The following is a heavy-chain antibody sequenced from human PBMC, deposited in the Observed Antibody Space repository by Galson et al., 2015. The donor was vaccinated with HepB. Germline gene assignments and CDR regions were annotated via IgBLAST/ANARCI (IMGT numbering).Heavy chain of an antibody. Sequence: SVKVSCKASGYTFTSYGISWVRQAPGQGLEWMGWISAYNGNTNYAQKLQGRVTMTTDTSTSTAYMELRSLRSDDTAVYYCARAYDYGDYMGYFDYWGQGTLVTVSS. CDR2: ISAYNGNT. V-gene: IGHV1-18*01. D-gene: IGHD4-17*01. CDR3: ARAYDYGDYMGYFDY. CDR1: GYTFTSYG. J-gene: IGHJ4*02.